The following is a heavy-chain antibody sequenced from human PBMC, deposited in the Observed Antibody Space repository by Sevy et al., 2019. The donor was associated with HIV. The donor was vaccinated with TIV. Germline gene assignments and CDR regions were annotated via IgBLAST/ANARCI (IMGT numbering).Heavy chain of an antibody. V-gene: IGHV3-15*01. Sequence: GALRLSCTASGFTFTYAWMSWVRQAPGKGLEWVGRIKARADGGTADYAAPVKGRFTISRDDSKNTLYLQMNSLKIEDTAVYYCSTDPIIVLLVTDGMDVWGQGTTVTVSS. CDR1: GFTFTYAW. CDR2: IKARADGGTA. D-gene: IGHD2-8*01. CDR3: STDPIIVLLVTDGMDV. J-gene: IGHJ6*02.